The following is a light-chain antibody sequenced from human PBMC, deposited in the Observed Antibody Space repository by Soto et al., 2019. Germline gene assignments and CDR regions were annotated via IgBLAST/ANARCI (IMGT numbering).Light chain of an antibody. Sequence: EIVMTQSPATLSVSPGERATLSCRASQSVSRNLAWYQQKPGQAPRLLIYGASTRATGIPARFSGSGSGTEFPITISSLQSEDFAVYYCQQYNNWPPWTFGQGTKVEIK. CDR1: QSVSRN. V-gene: IGKV3-15*01. CDR3: QQYNNWPPWT. J-gene: IGKJ1*01. CDR2: GAS.